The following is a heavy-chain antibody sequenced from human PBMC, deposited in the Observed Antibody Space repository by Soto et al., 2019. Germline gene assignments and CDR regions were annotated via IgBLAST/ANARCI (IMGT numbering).Heavy chain of an antibody. D-gene: IGHD1-20*01. CDR1: GGSISSGGYY. CDR2: IYYSGST. J-gene: IGHJ4*02. V-gene: IGHV4-31*03. CDR3: ARSITGIGPYQFDY. Sequence: PSETLSLTCTVSGGSISSGGYYWSWIRQHPGKGLEWIGYIYYSGSTYYNPSLKSRVTISVDTSKNQFSLKLSSVTAADTAVYSCARSITGIGPYQFDYWGQGTLVTVSS.